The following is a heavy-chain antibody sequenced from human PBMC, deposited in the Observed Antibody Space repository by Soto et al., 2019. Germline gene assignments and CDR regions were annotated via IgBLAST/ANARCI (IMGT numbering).Heavy chain of an antibody. CDR1: GGSISSSSYY. D-gene: IGHD3-22*01. CDR3: ARHIAMSTMRGFDS. CDR2: IHHSGTT. Sequence: SETLSLTCTVSGGSISSSSYYWGWIRQPPGKGLEWIGEIHHSGTTNYNPSLKSRVTMSVDKSENQISLNLNSVTAADTAVYYCARHIAMSTMRGFDSWGQGTLVTVSS. V-gene: IGHV4-39*07. J-gene: IGHJ4*02.